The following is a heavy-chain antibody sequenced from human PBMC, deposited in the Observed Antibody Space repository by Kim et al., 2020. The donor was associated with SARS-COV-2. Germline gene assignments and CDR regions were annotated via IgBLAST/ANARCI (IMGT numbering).Heavy chain of an antibody. CDR2: IKQDGSEK. Sequence: GGSLRLSCAASGFTFSSYWMSWVRQAPGKGLEWVANIKQDGSEKYYVDSVKGRFTISRDNAKNSLYLQMNSLRAEDTAVYYCARRNVWFGELLYGWFDPWGQGTLVTVSS. D-gene: IGHD3-10*01. CDR3: ARRNVWFGELLYGWFDP. J-gene: IGHJ5*02. CDR1: GFTFSSYW. V-gene: IGHV3-7*01.